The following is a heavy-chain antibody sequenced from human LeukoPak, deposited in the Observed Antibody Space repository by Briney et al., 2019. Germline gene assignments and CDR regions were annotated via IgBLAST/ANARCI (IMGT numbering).Heavy chain of an antibody. Sequence: PSETLSLTCTVSGGSISSSSYHWGWIRQPPGKGLEWIGNIYYSGNTNYKPSLKSRVTISIDTSKNQFSLKLSSVTAADTAVYYCALAPSGYYYYMDVWGKGTTVTISS. D-gene: IGHD3-3*02. CDR3: ALAPSGYYYYMDV. V-gene: IGHV4-39*01. CDR1: GGSISSSSYH. J-gene: IGHJ6*03. CDR2: IYYSGNT.